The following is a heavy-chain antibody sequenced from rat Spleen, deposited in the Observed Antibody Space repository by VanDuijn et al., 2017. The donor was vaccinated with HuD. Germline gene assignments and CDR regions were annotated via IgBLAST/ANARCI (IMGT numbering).Heavy chain of an antibody. J-gene: IGHJ2*01. V-gene: IGHV5-29*01. CDR2: ISYDGSNT. D-gene: IGHD1-9*01. Sequence: EVQLVESDGGLVQPGRSLKLSCAASGFTFNDHFMAWVRQAPTKGLEWVATISYDGSNTYYRDSVKGRFTISRDNAKNTLFLQMDSLRSDDTATYYCARRHYGYTDYFDYWGQGVMVTVSS. CDR1: GFTFNDHF. CDR3: ARRHYGYTDYFDY.